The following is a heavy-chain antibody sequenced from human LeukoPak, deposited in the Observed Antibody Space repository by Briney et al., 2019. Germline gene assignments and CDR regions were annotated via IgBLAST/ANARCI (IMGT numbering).Heavy chain of an antibody. CDR3: AKDYCRGGNCPLPFFDS. J-gene: IGHJ4*02. CDR1: GSTLTERA. V-gene: IGHV3-23*01. Sequence: QAGGSLRLSCAVSGSTLTERAWSWVRQAPGEGLEWVSGIIDVGGTYYADSVKGRFTISRDSSKNTLYLQMNNLRAEDTATYYCAKDYCRGGNCPLPFFDSWGQGTLVTVSS. D-gene: IGHD2-15*01. CDR2: IIDVGGT.